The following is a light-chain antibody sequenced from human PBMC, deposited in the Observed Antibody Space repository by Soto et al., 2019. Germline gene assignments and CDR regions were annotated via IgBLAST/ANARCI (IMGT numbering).Light chain of an antibody. CDR3: QQYNYWPPKYT. Sequence: EIVMTQSPAPLSVSPGERATLSCRASQSVSSNLAWYQQKPGQAPRLLIYGASTRATGIPGRFSGSGSGTEFTLTISSLQSEDFAIYYCQQYNYWPPKYTFGQGTKLEIK. J-gene: IGKJ2*01. CDR2: GAS. V-gene: IGKV3-15*01. CDR1: QSVSSN.